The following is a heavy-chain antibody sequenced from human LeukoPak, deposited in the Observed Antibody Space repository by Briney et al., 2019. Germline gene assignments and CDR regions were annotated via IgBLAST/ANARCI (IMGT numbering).Heavy chain of an antibody. Sequence: SETLSLTCNVSGGSINIYYWSWIRQPAGKGLEWIGRMYTSGSTNYNPSLKSRVTMSVDTSKNQFSLKLSSVTAADTAVYYCARGFGAVTTLDYWGQGTLVTVSS. CDR2: MYTSGST. D-gene: IGHD4-11*01. V-gene: IGHV4-4*07. CDR3: ARGFGAVTTLDY. J-gene: IGHJ4*02. CDR1: GGSINIYY.